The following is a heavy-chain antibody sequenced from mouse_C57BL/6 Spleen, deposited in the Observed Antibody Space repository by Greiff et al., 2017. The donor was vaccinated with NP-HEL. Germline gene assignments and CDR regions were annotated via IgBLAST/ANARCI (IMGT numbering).Heavy chain of an antibody. V-gene: IGHV6-6*01. CDR2: IRNKANNHAT. Sequence: DVKLVESGGGLVQPGGSMKLSCAASGFTFSDAWMDWVRQSPEKGLEWVAEIRNKANNHATYYAESVKGRFTISRDDSKSSVYLQMNSLRAEDTGIYYCTRITTVVAPYFDVWGTGTTVTVSS. J-gene: IGHJ1*03. CDR3: TRITTVVAPYFDV. D-gene: IGHD1-1*01. CDR1: GFTFSDAW.